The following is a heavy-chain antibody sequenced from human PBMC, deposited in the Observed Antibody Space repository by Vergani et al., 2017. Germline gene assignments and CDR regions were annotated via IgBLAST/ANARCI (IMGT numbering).Heavy chain of an antibody. CDR1: GYPFTAYY. CDR3: AREPPLTGFFDY. J-gene: IGHJ4*02. V-gene: IGHV1-46*03. CDR2: ISPDGFST. Sequence: QVQLVQSGAEVGKPGASVKISGKASGYPFTAYYIHWVRQAPEQGLEWVGVISPDGFSTFYAQKFQGRVTITRDTSTSTVYVEVTSLRSDDTAVYYCAREPPLTGFFDYWGQGTLVTVSS. D-gene: IGHD3-9*01.